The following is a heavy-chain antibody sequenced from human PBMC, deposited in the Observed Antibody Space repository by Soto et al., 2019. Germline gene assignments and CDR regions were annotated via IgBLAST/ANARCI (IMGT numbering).Heavy chain of an antibody. CDR1: GFTFSSYA. D-gene: IGHD5-12*01. V-gene: IGHV3-23*01. CDR3: AKVDTWTYFDY. CDR2: ISHSSGDT. Sequence: GGSLRLSCAASGFTFSSYAMSWVRQAPGKGLEWVSSISHSSGDTYYADSVKGRFTISRDNSRNTLYLQLSSLRDEDTAVYYCAKVDTWTYFDYWGQGTLVTVSS. J-gene: IGHJ4*02.